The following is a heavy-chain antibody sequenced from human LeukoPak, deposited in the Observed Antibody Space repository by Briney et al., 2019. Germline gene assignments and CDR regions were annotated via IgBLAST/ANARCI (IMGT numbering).Heavy chain of an antibody. CDR3: ARDLGYGDLEGVY. J-gene: IGHJ4*02. V-gene: IGHV4-39*07. D-gene: IGHD4-17*01. Sequence: SETLSLTCTVSGGSISSSSYYWGWIRQPPGKGLEWIGSIYYSGSTYYNPSLKSRVAISVDTSKNQFSLKLSSVTAADTAVYYCARDLGYGDLEGVYWGQGTLVTVSS. CDR1: GGSISSSSYY. CDR2: IYYSGST.